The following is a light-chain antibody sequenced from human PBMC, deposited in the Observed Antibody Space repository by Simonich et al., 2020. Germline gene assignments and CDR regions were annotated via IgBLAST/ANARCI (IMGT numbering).Light chain of an antibody. CDR2: YVS. CDR3: SSYTSSSTWV. J-gene: IGLJ3*02. CDR1: SSDVGGYNY. V-gene: IGLV2-14*01. Sequence: QSALTQPASVSGSPGQSITISCTGTSSDVGGYNYVSWYQQHPGKAPKLMIYYVSKRPSGVSNRFSGSKSGNTASLTISGLQAEDEADYYCSSYTSSSTWVLGGGTKLTVL.